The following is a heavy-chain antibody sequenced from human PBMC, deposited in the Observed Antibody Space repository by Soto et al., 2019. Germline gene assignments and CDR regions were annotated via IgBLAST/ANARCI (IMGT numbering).Heavy chain of an antibody. CDR2: INAGNGNT. V-gene: IGHV1-3*01. CDR3: AMSFYYGSGTNMGRFDY. Sequence: ASVKVSCKASGYRFTSYAMHWVRQAPGQSLEWMGWINAGNGNTKYSQKFQGRVTITRDTSASTAYMELSSLRSEDTAVYYCAMSFYYGSGTNMGRFDYSGQGTLVTVSS. J-gene: IGHJ4*02. D-gene: IGHD3-10*01. CDR1: GYRFTSYA.